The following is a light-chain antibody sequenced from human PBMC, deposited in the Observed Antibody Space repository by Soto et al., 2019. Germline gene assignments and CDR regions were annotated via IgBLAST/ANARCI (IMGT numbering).Light chain of an antibody. CDR3: QQYTTYST. CDR2: DAS. J-gene: IGKJ1*01. Sequence: DIQMTQSPSTLSASVGDRVTITCRASQSTSSWLAWYQQKPGKAPNLLIYDASTLVSGVPSRFSGSGSGTEFTLTLSSLQPDDFATYSCQQYTTYSTFGQGTKV. CDR1: QSTSSW. V-gene: IGKV1-5*01.